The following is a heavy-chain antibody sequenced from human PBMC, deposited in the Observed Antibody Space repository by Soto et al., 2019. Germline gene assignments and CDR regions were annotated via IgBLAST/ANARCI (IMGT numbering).Heavy chain of an antibody. CDR2: IDPSDSYT. CDR3: ARRYCSSTSCYPGFDYYYGMDV. D-gene: IGHD2-2*01. CDR1: GCSFTSYW. V-gene: IGHV5-10-1*01. Sequence: PGETLKISCKGSGCSFTSYWISWVRQMPGKGLEWMGRIDPSDSYTNYSPSFQGHVTISADKSISTAYLQWSSLKASDTAMYYCARRYCSSTSCYPGFDYYYGMDVWGQGTTVTVSS. J-gene: IGHJ6*02.